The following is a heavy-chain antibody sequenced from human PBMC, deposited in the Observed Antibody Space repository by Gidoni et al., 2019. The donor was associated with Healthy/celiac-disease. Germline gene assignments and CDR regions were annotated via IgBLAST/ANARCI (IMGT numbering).Heavy chain of an antibody. CDR3: ARQGYSSGWRQYYFDY. Sequence: QLQLQESGPGLVKPSETLSLTCTVSGGSIRSSSYYWGWIRQPPGKGLEWIGSIYYSGSTYYNPSLKSRVTISVDTSKNQFSLKLSSVTAADTAVYYCARQGYSSGWRQYYFDYWGQGTLVTVSS. CDR1: GGSIRSSSYY. D-gene: IGHD6-19*01. V-gene: IGHV4-39*01. J-gene: IGHJ4*02. CDR2: IYYSGST.